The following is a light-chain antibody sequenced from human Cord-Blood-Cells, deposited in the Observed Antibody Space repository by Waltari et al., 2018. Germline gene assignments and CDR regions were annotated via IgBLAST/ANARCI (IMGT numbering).Light chain of an antibody. CDR3: QAWDSSTSGV. CDR1: KLGDKY. Sequence: SITCSGDKLGDKYACWYQQKPGQSPVLVIYQDSKRPSGIPERFSGSNSGNTATLTISGTQAMDEADYYCQAWDSSTSGVFGTGTKVTVL. V-gene: IGLV3-1*01. J-gene: IGLJ1*01. CDR2: QDS.